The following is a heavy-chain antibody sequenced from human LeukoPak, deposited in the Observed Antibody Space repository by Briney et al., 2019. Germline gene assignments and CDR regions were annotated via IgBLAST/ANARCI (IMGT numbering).Heavy chain of an antibody. V-gene: IGHV3-66*01. CDR1: GFTVSSNY. J-gene: IGHJ4*02. CDR2: IYNDGRT. D-gene: IGHD2-15*01. CDR3: ATIVPDVVATLTFDY. Sequence: GGSLRLSCAASGFTVSSNYMSWVRQAPGKGLEWVSVIYNDGRTFYADSAKGRFTISRDNSKNTLYLQMNSLRAEDTAVYYCATIVPDVVATLTFDYWGQGTLVTVSS.